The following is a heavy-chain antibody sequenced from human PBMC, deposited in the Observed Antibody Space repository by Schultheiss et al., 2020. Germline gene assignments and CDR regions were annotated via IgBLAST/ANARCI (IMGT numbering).Heavy chain of an antibody. CDR1: GGSISSGGYY. Sequence: SETLSLTCTVSGGSISSGGYYWSWIRQHPGKGLEWIGYIYYSGSTYYNPSLKSRVTISADTSKNQFSLKLSSVTAADTAVYYCARLGTFYRGLDDYWGQGTLVTGSS. D-gene: IGHD2/OR15-2a*01. J-gene: IGHJ4*02. CDR3: ARLGTFYRGLDDY. V-gene: IGHV4-31*03. CDR2: IYYSGST.